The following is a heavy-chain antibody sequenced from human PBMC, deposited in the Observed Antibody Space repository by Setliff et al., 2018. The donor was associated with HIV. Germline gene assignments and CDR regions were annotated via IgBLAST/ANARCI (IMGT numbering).Heavy chain of an antibody. V-gene: IGHV3-23*01. J-gene: IGHJ3*02. D-gene: IGHD2-2*02. Sequence: LSLSCAASGFTFSNYAMSWVRQAPGKGLEWVSGISGSAGTTYYADSVKGRFTISRDNSRNTLYLQMNSLRAEDTAVYYCARDAAAPAAIEGAFDIWGQGTMVTV. CDR3: ARDAAAPAAIEGAFDI. CDR1: GFTFSNYA. CDR2: ISGSAGTT.